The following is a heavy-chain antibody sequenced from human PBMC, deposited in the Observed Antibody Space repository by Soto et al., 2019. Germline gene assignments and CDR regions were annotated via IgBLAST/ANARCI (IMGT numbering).Heavy chain of an antibody. D-gene: IGHD3-3*01. Sequence: SVKVSCQASGFTFTGYYMHWVRQAPVQGLEWMGWINPNSGDTNCAQKFQGRVTMTRDTSISSAYMELSRLRSDDTAVYYCAISAFGNFWSGHSPLDHWGQGTLVTVSS. J-gene: IGHJ4*02. CDR1: GFTFTGYY. CDR2: INPNSGDT. V-gene: IGHV1-2*02. CDR3: AISAFGNFWSGHSPLDH.